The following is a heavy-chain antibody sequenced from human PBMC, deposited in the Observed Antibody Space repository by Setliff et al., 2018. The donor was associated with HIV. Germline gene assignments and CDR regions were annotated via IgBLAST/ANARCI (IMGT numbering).Heavy chain of an antibody. CDR1: GASIRGHY. CDR2: IYYSGNT. V-gene: IGHV4-59*08. CDR3: ARSLVPSGYYYGRHAFDI. D-gene: IGHD3-22*01. Sequence: LSLTCSVSGASIRGHYWSWIRQSPGKGLEWIVNIYYSGNTNYNPSFKSRVTISVDTSKNQFSLRVNSVTAADTAVYYCARSLVPSGYYYGRHAFDIWGQGTKVTVSS. J-gene: IGHJ3*02.